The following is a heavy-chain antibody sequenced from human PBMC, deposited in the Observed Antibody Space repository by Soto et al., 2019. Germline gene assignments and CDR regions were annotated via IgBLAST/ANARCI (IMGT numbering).Heavy chain of an antibody. CDR2: ISGGSSYI. V-gene: IGHV3-21*01. Sequence: PGGSLRLSCAASGFMFSGYSTNWVRQAPGKGLEWVSSISGGSSYIYYADSVRGRFTISRDNAKNSLYLQMDSLRAEDTAVYYCARDPSDLWEPDQYFQYWGRGTSVTVYS. CDR1: GFMFSGYS. D-gene: IGHD1-26*01. J-gene: IGHJ1*01. CDR3: ARDPSDLWEPDQYFQY.